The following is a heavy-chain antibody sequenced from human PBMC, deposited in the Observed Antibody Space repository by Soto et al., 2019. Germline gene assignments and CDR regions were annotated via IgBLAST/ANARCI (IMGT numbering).Heavy chain of an antibody. CDR1: GCSISNKY. CDR2: MSSSGVT. Sequence: PSETLSLTCTFSGCSISNKYWSWIRQPAGKGLEWIGRMSSSGVTNYSPSFKSRVTMSVDMSKNQFSLKLSSVTATDAAVYYCARALDSSGWYGDDAFDIWGQGTMVTVSS. V-gene: IGHV4-4*07. CDR3: ARALDSSGWYGDDAFDI. J-gene: IGHJ3*02. D-gene: IGHD6-19*01.